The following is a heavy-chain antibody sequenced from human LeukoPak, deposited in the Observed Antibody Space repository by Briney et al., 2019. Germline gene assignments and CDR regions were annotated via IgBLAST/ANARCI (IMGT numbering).Heavy chain of an antibody. Sequence: GGSLRLSCGASGFTFTTYAMTWVRQAPGKGLEWVSVIYSGGSTYYADSVKGRFTISRDNSKNTLYLQMNSLRAEDTAVYYCAREAYSGSTNWFDPWGQGTLVTVSS. CDR1: GFTFTTYA. V-gene: IGHV3-53*01. CDR2: IYSGGST. D-gene: IGHD1-26*01. J-gene: IGHJ5*02. CDR3: AREAYSGSTNWFDP.